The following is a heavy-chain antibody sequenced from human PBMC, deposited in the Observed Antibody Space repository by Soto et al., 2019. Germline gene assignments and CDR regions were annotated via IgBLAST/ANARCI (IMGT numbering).Heavy chain of an antibody. V-gene: IGHV1-18*01. CDR3: ARGRYGDY. J-gene: IGHJ4*02. CDR1: GYTFTNYG. CDR2: ISAHNGNT. D-gene: IGHD1-1*01. Sequence: QVHLVQSGAEVKKPGASVKVSYKGSGYTFTNYGITWVRQAPGQGLEWMGWISAHNGNTNYAQKLQDRVTVTRDTSTSTAYMELRSLRSDDTAVYYCARGRYGDYWGQGALVTVSS.